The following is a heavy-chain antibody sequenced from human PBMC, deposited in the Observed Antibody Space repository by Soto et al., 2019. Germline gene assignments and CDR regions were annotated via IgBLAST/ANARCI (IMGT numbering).Heavy chain of an antibody. Sequence: QVQLVESGGGVVQPGRSLRLSCAASGFTFSSYGMHWVGQAPGKGLEWVAVISYDGSNKYYADSVKGRFTISRDNSKNTLYLQMNSLRAEDTAVYYCAKFPYDSSGYYYGMAFDIWGQGTMVTVSS. CDR1: GFTFSSYG. V-gene: IGHV3-30*18. J-gene: IGHJ3*02. CDR3: AKFPYDSSGYYYGMAFDI. CDR2: ISYDGSNK. D-gene: IGHD3-22*01.